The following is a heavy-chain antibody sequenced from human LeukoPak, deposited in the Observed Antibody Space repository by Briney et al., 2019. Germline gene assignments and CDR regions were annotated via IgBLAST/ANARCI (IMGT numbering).Heavy chain of an antibody. V-gene: IGHV6-1*01. Sequence: SQTLSLTCAISGDSVSSNSGAWNWIRQSPSRGLEWLGRTYYRSKWYNDYVVSLKSRITINPDTFKNQFSLQLNSVTPEDTAVYYCVRDCDSSDAFDIWGQGTMVTVSS. CDR3: VRDCDSSDAFDI. CDR1: GDSVSSNSGA. J-gene: IGHJ3*02. D-gene: IGHD3-22*01. CDR2: TYYRSKWYN.